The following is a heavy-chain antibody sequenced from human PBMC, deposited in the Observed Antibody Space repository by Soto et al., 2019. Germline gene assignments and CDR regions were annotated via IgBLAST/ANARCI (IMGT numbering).Heavy chain of an antibody. CDR1: GGSISTGGYY. CDR3: ARISGPDEHDSSGYFPFDY. CDR2: IYYSGST. Sequence: SETLSLTCTVSGGSISTGGYYWSWIRQPPGKGLEWIGYIYYSGSTNYNPSLKSRVTISVDTSKNQFSLKLSSVTAADTAVYYCARISGPDEHDSSGYFPFDYWGQGTLVTVSS. V-gene: IGHV4-61*08. D-gene: IGHD3-22*01. J-gene: IGHJ4*02.